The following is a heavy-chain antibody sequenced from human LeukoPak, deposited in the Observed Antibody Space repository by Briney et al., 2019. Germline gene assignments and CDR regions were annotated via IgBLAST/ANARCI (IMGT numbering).Heavy chain of an antibody. D-gene: IGHD5-18*01. CDR2: IYYSGST. V-gene: IGHV4-31*03. J-gene: IGHJ4*02. CDR1: GGSISSGGYY. Sequence: PQTLSLTCTVSGGSISSGGYYWSWIRQHPGKGLEWIGYIYYSGSTYYNPSLKSRVTISVDTSKNQFSLKLSSVTAADTAVYYCARGGYSYGSFDYWGQGTLVTVSS. CDR3: ARGGYSYGSFDY.